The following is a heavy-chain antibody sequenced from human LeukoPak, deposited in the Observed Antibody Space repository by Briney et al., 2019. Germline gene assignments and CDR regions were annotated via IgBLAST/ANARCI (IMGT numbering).Heavy chain of an antibody. Sequence: SETLSLTCTVSGGSITTYYWSWIRQSPGKGLEWIGQIHSSGDTYYNPSLKSRVAVSLDASKNQFSVRMSSVTAADTAIYYCARDILAVGATHYFDHWGQGSLVTVSS. J-gene: IGHJ4*02. CDR3: ARDILAVGATHYFDH. CDR1: GGSITTYY. CDR2: IHSSGDT. D-gene: IGHD1-26*01. V-gene: IGHV4-59*01.